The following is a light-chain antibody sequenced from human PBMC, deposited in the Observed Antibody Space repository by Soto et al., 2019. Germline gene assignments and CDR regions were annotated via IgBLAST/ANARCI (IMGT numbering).Light chain of an antibody. J-gene: IGLJ3*02. CDR3: SSYAASNNFYFV. V-gene: IGLV2-8*01. CDR2: EVT. Sequence: QSVLTQPPSASGSPGQSVTISCTGTSSDVVGYNYVSWYQQYPGRAPKLMIYEVTKRPSGVPDRFSGSKSGNTASLTVSGLQAKDEADYYCSSYAASNNFYFVFGGGTKVTVL. CDR1: SSDVVGYNY.